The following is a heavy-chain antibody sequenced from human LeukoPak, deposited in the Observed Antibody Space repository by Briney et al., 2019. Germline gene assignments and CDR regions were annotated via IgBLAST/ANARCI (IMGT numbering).Heavy chain of an antibody. D-gene: IGHD1-7*01. CDR1: GGSIRSSYYY. CDR3: VRDRELNY. J-gene: IGHJ4*02. V-gene: IGHV4-39*07. Sequence: KPSETLSLTCTVSGGSIRSSYYYWGWIRQPPGKGLEWIGNIYDSGSTYYNPSLKSRVTISVDTSKNQFSLKLTSVTAADTAVYYCVRDRELNYWGQGTLVTVSS. CDR2: IYDSGST.